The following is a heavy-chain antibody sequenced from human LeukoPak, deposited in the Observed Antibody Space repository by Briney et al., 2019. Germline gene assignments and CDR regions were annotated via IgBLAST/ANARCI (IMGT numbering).Heavy chain of an antibody. D-gene: IGHD1-14*01. Sequence: GESLKISCKGSGYSLTQNLITWVGQMPGKGLEWMGRIDPSDSYTNYSPSFQGYVTISADKSISAAYLQWSSLKASDTARYYCARQPEGTWFDPWGQGTLVTVSS. CDR1: GYSLTQNL. V-gene: IGHV5-10-1*01. J-gene: IGHJ5*02. CDR3: ARQPEGTWFDP. CDR2: IDPSDSYT.